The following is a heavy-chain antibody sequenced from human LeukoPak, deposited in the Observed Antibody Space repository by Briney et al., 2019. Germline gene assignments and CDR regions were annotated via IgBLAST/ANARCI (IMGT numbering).Heavy chain of an antibody. V-gene: IGHV4-59*01. D-gene: IGHD5-18*01. CDR3: ARGQKYRNGYTVTELGSGYFDY. CDR1: GGSISNYY. Sequence: PSETLSLTCTVSGGSISNYYWSWIRQPPGKGLEWIGYIYYTGSTCYNPSLKSRVTISVDTSKNHFSLTLSSVTAADTAVYYCARGQKYRNGYTVTELGSGYFDYWGQGTLVTVSS. CDR2: IYYTGST. J-gene: IGHJ4*02.